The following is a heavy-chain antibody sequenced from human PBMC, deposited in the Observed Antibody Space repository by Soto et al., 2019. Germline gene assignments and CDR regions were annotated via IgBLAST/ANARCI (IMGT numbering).Heavy chain of an antibody. CDR2: IIPMFGTA. J-gene: IGHJ6*02. D-gene: IGHD3-22*01. V-gene: IGHV1-69*13. CDR1: GGSFTYA. CDR3: AKIKGGAPTFYYYERHG. Sequence: SVKVSCKASGGSFTYAINWVRQAPGQGLEWMGGIIPMFGTATYAQKFEGRVTITADESTRTAYMKLSRLRSEDTAVYYCAKIKGGAPTFYYYERHGGAQGTRATFS.